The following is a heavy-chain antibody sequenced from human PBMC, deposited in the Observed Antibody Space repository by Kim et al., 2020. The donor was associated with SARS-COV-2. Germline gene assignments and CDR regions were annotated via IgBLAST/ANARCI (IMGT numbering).Heavy chain of an antibody. Sequence: GGSLRLSCAASGFTFSNYRMNWVRQAPGKGLEWVSSISSISSYIYYADSVKGRFTISRDNAKNSLFLQMNSLRAEDMAVYYCARDDYCTSTGCYNYFDYWGQGTLVTVSS. D-gene: IGHD2-2*02. CDR3: ARDDYCTSTGCYNYFDY. V-gene: IGHV3-21*01. CDR1: GFTFSNYR. CDR2: ISSISSYI. J-gene: IGHJ4*02.